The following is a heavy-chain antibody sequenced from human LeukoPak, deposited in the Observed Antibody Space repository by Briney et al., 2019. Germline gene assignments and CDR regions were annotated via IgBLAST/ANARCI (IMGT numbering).Heavy chain of an antibody. D-gene: IGHD5/OR15-5a*01. CDR3: ATLVSTRYYFDY. V-gene: IGHV4-38-2*02. CDR2: IYHSGIT. CDR1: DDSISSGYGYY. J-gene: IGHJ4*02. Sequence: SETLSLTCTVSDDSISSGYGYYWGWIRQPPGKGVEWIGNIYHSGITYYNHFNSSLKSRVTISIDTSKNQFSLRLTSVTAADTAVYFCATLVSTRYYFDYWGQGTLVTVSS.